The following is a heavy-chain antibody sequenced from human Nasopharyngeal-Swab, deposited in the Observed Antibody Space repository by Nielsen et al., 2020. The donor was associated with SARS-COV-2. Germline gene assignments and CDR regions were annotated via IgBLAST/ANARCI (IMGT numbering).Heavy chain of an antibody. CDR2: INPSGGST. J-gene: IGHJ4*02. Sequence: ASVKVSCKASGYTFTSYYMHWVRQAPGQGLEWMGIINPSGGSTSYAQKFQGRVTMTRDTSTSTVYMELSSLRSDDTAVYYCARSWVPSHYYDSPYFDYWGQGTLVTVSS. CDR1: GYTFTSYY. V-gene: IGHV1-46*01. CDR3: ARSWVPSHYYDSPYFDY. D-gene: IGHD3-22*01.